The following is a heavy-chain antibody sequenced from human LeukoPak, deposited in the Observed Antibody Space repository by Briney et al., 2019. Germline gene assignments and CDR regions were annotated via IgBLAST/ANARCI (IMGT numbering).Heavy chain of an antibody. CDR3: ARGLGGWFDP. CDR1: GGSISCGDYY. D-gene: IGHD3/OR15-3a*01. J-gene: IGHJ5*02. CDR2: IYYSGST. Sequence: SQTLSLTCTVSGGSISCGDYYWTWIRQPPGKGLEWIGYIYYSGSTYYNPSLKSRIITSIDTSKNQFSLQLSPVTAADTAVYYCARGLGGWFDPWGQGALVTVSS. V-gene: IGHV4-30-4*01.